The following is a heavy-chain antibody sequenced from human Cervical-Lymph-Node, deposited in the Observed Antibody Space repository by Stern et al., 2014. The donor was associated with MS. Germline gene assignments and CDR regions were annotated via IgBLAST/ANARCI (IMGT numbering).Heavy chain of an antibody. D-gene: IGHD6-19*01. Sequence: QVQLVQSGAEVKKPGASVRVSCKASGYTFTDYYIHWVRQAPGKGLEWMGWIKPNSGGTNYAQKFQGWVTMTRDTSLSTAYMDLSRLRSDDTAVYYCARGGRSSGWSPPDAFDIWGQGTMVTVSS. J-gene: IGHJ3*02. CDR2: IKPNSGGT. V-gene: IGHV1-2*04. CDR3: ARGGRSSGWSPPDAFDI. CDR1: GYTFTDYY.